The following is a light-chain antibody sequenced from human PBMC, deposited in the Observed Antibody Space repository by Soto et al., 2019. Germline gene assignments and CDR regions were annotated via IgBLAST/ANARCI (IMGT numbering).Light chain of an antibody. CDR3: QQSYSTPRT. CDR2: AAS. CDR1: QRISTH. V-gene: IGKV1-39*01. Sequence: DIQITQSPSSLSSCLLDIVTITCRTSQRISTHLNWYQQRPGKAPNLLIYAASSLHSGVPSRFSGSGSGTDFTLTISSLQPEDFATYYCQQSYSTPRTFGQGTKVDIK. J-gene: IGKJ1*01.